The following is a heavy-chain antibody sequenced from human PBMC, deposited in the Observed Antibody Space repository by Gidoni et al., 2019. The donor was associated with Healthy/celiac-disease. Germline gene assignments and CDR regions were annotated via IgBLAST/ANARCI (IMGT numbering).Heavy chain of an antibody. CDR1: GFTVSSNY. J-gene: IGHJ6*02. CDR2: IYSGGST. V-gene: IGHV3-53*01. D-gene: IGHD3-10*01. CDR3: ARESMVRGVINYGMDV. Sequence: EVRLVESGGGLIQPGGSLRLPCAASGFTVSSNYMSWVRQAPGKGLEWVSVIYSGGSTYYADSVKGRFTISRDNSKNTLYLQMNSLRAEDTAVYYCARESMVRGVINYGMDVWGQGTTVTVSS.